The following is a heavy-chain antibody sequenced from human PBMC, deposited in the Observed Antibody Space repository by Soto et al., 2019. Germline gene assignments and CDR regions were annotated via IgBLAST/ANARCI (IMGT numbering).Heavy chain of an antibody. CDR1: GGSISSSNYY. Sequence: SETLSLTCTVSGGSISSSNYYWGWIRQTPGKGLEWIGTIYYSGSTYYNPSLKSRVTISVDTSKNQFSLKLSSVTAADTAVYYCAREVVVPAQYYYYYMDVWGKGTTVTVSS. CDR3: AREVVVPAQYYYYYMDV. J-gene: IGHJ6*03. V-gene: IGHV4-39*02. CDR2: IYYSGST. D-gene: IGHD2-15*01.